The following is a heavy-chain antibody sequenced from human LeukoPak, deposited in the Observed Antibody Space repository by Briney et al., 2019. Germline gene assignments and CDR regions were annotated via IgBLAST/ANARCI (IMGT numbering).Heavy chain of an antibody. V-gene: IGHV1-69*13. J-gene: IGHJ5*02. CDR1: GGTFSSYA. CDR3: ARDIVVVPAASFGWFDP. CDR2: IIPIFGTA. Sequence: ASVNVSCKASGGTFSSYAISWVRQAPGQGLEGMGGIIPIFGTANYAQKFQGRVTSTADESTSTAYMELSSLRSEDTAVYYCARDIVVVPAASFGWFDPWGQGTLVTVSS. D-gene: IGHD2-2*01.